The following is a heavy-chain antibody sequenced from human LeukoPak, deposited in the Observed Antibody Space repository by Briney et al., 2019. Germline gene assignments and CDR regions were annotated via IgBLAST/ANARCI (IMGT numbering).Heavy chain of an antibody. CDR1: GGSVSSYY. Sequence: SETLSLTCTVSGGSVSSYYWSWIRQPPGKGLEWIGYIYYSGSTNYNPSLKGRVTISVDTSKNQFSLKLSSVTAADTAVYYCARAYSGSYYYFQHWGQGTLVTVYS. CDR2: IYYSGST. J-gene: IGHJ1*01. V-gene: IGHV4-59*02. CDR3: ARAYSGSYYYFQH. D-gene: IGHD1-26*01.